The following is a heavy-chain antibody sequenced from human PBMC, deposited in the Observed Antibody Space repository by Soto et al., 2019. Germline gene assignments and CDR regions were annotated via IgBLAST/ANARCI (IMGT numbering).Heavy chain of an antibody. D-gene: IGHD3-22*01. J-gene: IGHJ5*02. Sequence: PGGSLRLSCVASGFTFSDYYMTWIRQAPGKGLEWVSHISDSGTSIYYADSVKGRFTISRDNANKSLYLHMNSLRVEDTAVYYCARDKAFVASGFFDPWGQGPLVTVYS. CDR2: ISDSGTSI. CDR1: GFTFSDYY. CDR3: ARDKAFVASGFFDP. V-gene: IGHV3-11*01.